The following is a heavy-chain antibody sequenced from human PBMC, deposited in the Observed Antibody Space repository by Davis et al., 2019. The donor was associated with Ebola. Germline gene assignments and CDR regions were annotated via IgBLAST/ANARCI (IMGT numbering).Heavy chain of an antibody. CDR3: AKARGIVSPHD. CDR1: GFNFRKYA. CDR2: INDNGGVT. D-gene: IGHD1-26*01. J-gene: IGHJ4*02. V-gene: IGHV3-23*01. Sequence: GESLKISCAGSGFNFRKYAMAWIRQTPGKGLEWVSGINDNGGVTSYADSVKGRFTISRDNSKNTLHLQMNSLRADDTAVYYCAKARGIVSPHDWGQGTLVTVSS.